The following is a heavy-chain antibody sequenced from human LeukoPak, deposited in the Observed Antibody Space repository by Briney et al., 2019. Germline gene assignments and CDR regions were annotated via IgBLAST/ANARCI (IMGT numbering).Heavy chain of an antibody. CDR2: ISSSSRYI. CDR1: EFTFISYS. Sequence: KPGGSLRLSCAASEFTFISYSMNWVRQAPGKGLEWVSSISSSSRYIYYADPVKGRFTISRDNAKNSLYLQMNSLRAEDTAIYYCMRDFYCSGGSCYSYGMDVWGQGTTVTVSS. CDR3: MRDFYCSGGSCYSYGMDV. J-gene: IGHJ6*02. V-gene: IGHV3-21*01. D-gene: IGHD2-15*01.